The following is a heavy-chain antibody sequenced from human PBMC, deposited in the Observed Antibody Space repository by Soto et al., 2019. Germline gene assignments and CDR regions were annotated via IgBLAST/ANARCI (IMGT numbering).Heavy chain of an antibody. CDR3: VKDSVPGSVPYRGDYYSPFGY. CDR1: GFTFDNYA. Sequence: EVQLLESGGDLAQPGESLRLSCTTSGFTFDNYAMNWVRQAPGKGLEWVSCISDSGGSARYADSVKGRFTVSRDNSKNTLYLQMDSLRAEDTAIYFCVKDSVPGSVPYRGDYYSPFGYWGQGTLVTVSS. CDR2: ISDSGGSA. V-gene: IGHV3-23*01. J-gene: IGHJ4*02. D-gene: IGHD1-26*01.